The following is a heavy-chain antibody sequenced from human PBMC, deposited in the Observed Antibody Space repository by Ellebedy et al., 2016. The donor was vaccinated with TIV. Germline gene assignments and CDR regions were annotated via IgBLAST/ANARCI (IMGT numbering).Heavy chain of an antibody. D-gene: IGHD6-13*01. J-gene: IGHJ4*02. CDR2: VNQSGRT. V-gene: IGHV4-34*01. CDR1: GGSFSGYY. CDR3: AEGRSGWYYFDY. Sequence: SETLSLTCAVYGGSFSGYYWSWVRQPPGKGLEWIGEVNQSGRTNYHPSLKSRVTISLDTSKNQFSLRLSSVTAADTAVYYCAEGRSGWYYFDYWGQGTLVTVSS.